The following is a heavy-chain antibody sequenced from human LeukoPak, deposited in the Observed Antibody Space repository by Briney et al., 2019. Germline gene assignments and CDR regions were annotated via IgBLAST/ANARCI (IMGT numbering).Heavy chain of an antibody. D-gene: IGHD3-9*01. CDR3: AKMNVLTGYYTPNFDF. J-gene: IGHJ4*02. CDR1: GFTFSSYA. Sequence: GGSLRLSCAASGFTFSSYAMTWVRQAPGKGLEWVSTISKTGGSTYYADSVKGRFTISRDNSKNTLYLQMSSLSAEDTAVYYCAKMNVLTGYYTPNFDFWGQGTLVTVSS. CDR2: ISKTGGST. V-gene: IGHV3-23*01.